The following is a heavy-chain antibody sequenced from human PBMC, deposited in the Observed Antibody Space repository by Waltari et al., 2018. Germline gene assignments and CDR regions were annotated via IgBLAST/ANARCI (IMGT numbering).Heavy chain of an antibody. CDR2: INHSGST. CDR3: ARGRIAATRSYYYYMDV. J-gene: IGHJ6*03. D-gene: IGHD2-15*01. V-gene: IGHV4-34*01. CDR1: GGSFSGYY. Sequence: QVQLQQWGAGLLKPSETLSLTCAVYGGSFSGYYWSWIRQPPGKGLEWIGEINHSGSTNYNPSLKRRVTISVDTSKNQFSLKLSSVTAADTAVYYCARGRIAATRSYYYYMDVWGKGTTVTVSS.